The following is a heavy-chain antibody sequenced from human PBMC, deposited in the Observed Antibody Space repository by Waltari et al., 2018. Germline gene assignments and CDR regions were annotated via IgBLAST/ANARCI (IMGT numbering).Heavy chain of an antibody. D-gene: IGHD2-15*01. J-gene: IGHJ3*02. CDR2: SYYSGSP. Sequence: QVQLQESGPGLVKPSETLSLTCTVSGGSISSSSYYWGWIRQPPGKGLEWIGSSYYSGSPYYTPSLKSRVTISVDTSKNQFSLKLSSVTAADTAVYYCASPKGIIVGAFDIWGQGTMVTVSS. V-gene: IGHV4-39*07. CDR3: ASPKGIIVGAFDI. CDR1: GGSISSSSYY.